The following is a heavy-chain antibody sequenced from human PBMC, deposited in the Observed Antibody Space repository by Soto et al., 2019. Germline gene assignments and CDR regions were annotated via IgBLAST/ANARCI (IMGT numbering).Heavy chain of an antibody. CDR3: ARVPWIQLMFDY. CDR2: IYYSGST. D-gene: IGHD5-18*01. CDR1: GGSISSGGYS. J-gene: IGHJ4*02. V-gene: IGHV4-30-2*05. Sequence: SETLSLTCAVSGGSISSGGYSWSWIRQPPGKGLEWIGYIYYSGSTYYKPSLKSRVTISVDTSKNQFSLKLSSVTAADTAVYYCARVPWIQLMFDYWGQGTLVTVSS.